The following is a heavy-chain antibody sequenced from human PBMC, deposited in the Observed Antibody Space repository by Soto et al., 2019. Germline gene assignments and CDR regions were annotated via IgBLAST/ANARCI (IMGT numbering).Heavy chain of an antibody. CDR2: ISGDSGRT. V-gene: IGHV3-23*01. Sequence: EVQLLESGGGLVQPGGSVRLSCAASGLTFGNYAMSWVRQAPGKGLEWVSAISGDSGRTYYADSVNGRFTNSRDNSNNTLYVKMNTLQAAHTTVYYSAVTPNCGRDCDAASYWYFDIWGRGTLVTVSS. D-gene: IGHD2-21*02. CDR1: GLTFGNYA. J-gene: IGHJ2*01. CDR3: AVTPNCGRDCDAASYWYFDI.